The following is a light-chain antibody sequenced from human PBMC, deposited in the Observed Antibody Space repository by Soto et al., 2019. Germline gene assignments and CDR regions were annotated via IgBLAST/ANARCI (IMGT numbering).Light chain of an antibody. J-gene: IGKJ1*01. CDR1: QSVSSY. CDR2: GAS. Sequence: EIVLTQSPGTLSLSPGERATLSCRASQSVSSYLAWYQQKPGQAPRLLIYGASSRATGIPDRFSGSGSGTDFTLTINRLEPEDFVVYYCQQYGSSPRTFGQGTKVEIK. CDR3: QQYGSSPRT. V-gene: IGKV3-20*01.